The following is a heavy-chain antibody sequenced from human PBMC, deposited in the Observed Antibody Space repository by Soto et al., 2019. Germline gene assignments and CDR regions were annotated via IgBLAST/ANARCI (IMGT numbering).Heavy chain of an antibody. D-gene: IGHD6-19*01. Sequence: GGSLRLSCAASGFTFSSYGMHWVRQAPGKGLEWVAVIWYDGSNKYYADSVKGRFTISRDNSKNTLYLQMNSLRAEDTAVYYCARGSKVAGPLRRSYYYYYMDVWGKGTTVTVSS. CDR1: GFTFSSYG. J-gene: IGHJ6*03. CDR2: IWYDGSNK. V-gene: IGHV3-33*01. CDR3: ARGSKVAGPLRRSYYYYYMDV.